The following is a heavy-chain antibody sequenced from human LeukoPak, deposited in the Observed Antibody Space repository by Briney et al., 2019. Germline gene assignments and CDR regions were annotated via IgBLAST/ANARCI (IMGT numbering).Heavy chain of an antibody. V-gene: IGHV1-46*01. CDR2: INPSGGST. J-gene: IGHJ4*02. D-gene: IGHD4-17*01. CDR1: GYTFTSYY. Sequence: EASVKVSCKASGYTFTSYYMHWVRQAPGQGLEWMGIINPSGGSTSYAQKFQGRVTMTRDTSTSTVYMELSSLRSEDTAVYYCATRGGHDYGDYSPDYWGQGTLVTVSS. CDR3: ATRGGHDYGDYSPDY.